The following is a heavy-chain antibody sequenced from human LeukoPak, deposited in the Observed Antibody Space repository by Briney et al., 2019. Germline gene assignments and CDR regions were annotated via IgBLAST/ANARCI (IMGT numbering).Heavy chain of an antibody. J-gene: IGHJ6*02. Sequence: GGSLRLSCAASGFTFSSYAMSWVRQAPGKGLEWVSYISSSSSTIYYADSVKGRFTISRDNAKNSLYLQMNSLRAEDTAVYYCARFAAPSSYYYYGMDVWGQGTTVTVSS. CDR1: GFTFSSYA. V-gene: IGHV3-48*01. CDR3: ARFAAPSSYYYYGMDV. CDR2: ISSSSSTI. D-gene: IGHD3-16*01.